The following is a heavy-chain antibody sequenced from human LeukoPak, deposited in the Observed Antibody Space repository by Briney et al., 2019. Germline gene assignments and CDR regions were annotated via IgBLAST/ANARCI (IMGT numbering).Heavy chain of an antibody. V-gene: IGHV4-39*07. J-gene: IGHJ5*02. CDR3: ARAGQRKIWSGLNWFDP. Sequence: PSETLSLTCTVSGGSISSSSYYWGWIRQPPGKGLEWIRSIYYSGSTYYNPSLKSRVTISVDTSKNQFSLKLSSVTAADTAVYYCARAGQRKIWSGLNWFDPWGQGTLVTVSS. D-gene: IGHD3-3*01. CDR1: GGSISSSSYY. CDR2: IYYSGST.